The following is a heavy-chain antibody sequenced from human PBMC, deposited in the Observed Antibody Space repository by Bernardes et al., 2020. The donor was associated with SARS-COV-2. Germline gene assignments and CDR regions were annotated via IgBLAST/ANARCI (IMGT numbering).Heavy chain of an antibody. Sequence: SVKVSCETSGYTFRNYGVSWVRQVPGQGLEWVGWISVYDGNAKYSQKFQGRVTMTTDTSTSTAYMELSRLRSDDTAVYYCARDRSAAGGTAFDSWGQGTLVTVSA. D-gene: IGHD6-13*01. J-gene: IGHJ4*02. V-gene: IGHV1-18*04. CDR2: ISVYDGNA. CDR1: GYTFRNYG. CDR3: ARDRSAAGGTAFDS.